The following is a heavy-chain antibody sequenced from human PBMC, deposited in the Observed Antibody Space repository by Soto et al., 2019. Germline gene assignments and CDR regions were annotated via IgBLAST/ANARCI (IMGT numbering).Heavy chain of an antibody. V-gene: IGHV4-59*01. CDR2: IYYSGST. CDR1: GGSISSYY. CDR3: ARVGYCSGGSCYTFDY. Sequence: SETLSLTCTVSGGSISSYYWSWIRQPPGKGLEWIGYIYYSGSTNYNPSLKSRVTISVDTSKNQFSLKLSSVTAADTAVYYCARVGYCSGGSCYTFDYWGQGTLVTVSS. J-gene: IGHJ4*02. D-gene: IGHD2-15*01.